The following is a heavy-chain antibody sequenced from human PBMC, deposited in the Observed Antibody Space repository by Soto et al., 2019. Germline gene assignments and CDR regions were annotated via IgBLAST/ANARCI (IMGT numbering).Heavy chain of an antibody. V-gene: IGHV1-18*01. Sequence: ASVKVSCKASGYTFTSYGISWVRQAPGQGLEWMGWISAYNGNTNYAQKLQGRVTMTTDTSTSTAYMELRSLRSDDTAVYYCARAPPTFFGVVISGTASHGMDVWGQGTTVTVSS. CDR1: GYTFTSYG. J-gene: IGHJ6*02. D-gene: IGHD3-3*01. CDR3: ARAPPTFFGVVISGTASHGMDV. CDR2: ISAYNGNT.